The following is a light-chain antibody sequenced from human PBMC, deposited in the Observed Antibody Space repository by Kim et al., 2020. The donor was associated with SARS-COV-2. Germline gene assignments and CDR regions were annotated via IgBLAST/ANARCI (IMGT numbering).Light chain of an antibody. CDR3: QQYDTLPLT. Sequence: DIQMTQSPSSLSASVGDRVTITCRASQDISNYLNWYQQKPGNAPNLLIYGASNLETGVPSRFSASGSGTNFIFAISSLQPEDIATYYCQQYDTLPLTFGGGTKVDIK. CDR1: QDISNY. CDR2: GAS. V-gene: IGKV1-33*01. J-gene: IGKJ4*01.